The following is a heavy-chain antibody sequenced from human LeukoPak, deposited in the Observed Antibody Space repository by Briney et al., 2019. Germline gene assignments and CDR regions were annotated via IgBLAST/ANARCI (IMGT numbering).Heavy chain of an antibody. Sequence: VGSLRPSCAASGFTFSSYAMSRVRQAPGKGQEWVSAISGSGGSTYYADSVTGRFTISRNNSKNTLYLQMNSLRAEDTAVYYCANLYSSGCFDWGQGTLVTVSS. CDR3: ANLYSSGCFD. J-gene: IGHJ4*02. V-gene: IGHV3-23*01. CDR2: ISGSGGST. D-gene: IGHD6-19*01. CDR1: GFTFSSYA.